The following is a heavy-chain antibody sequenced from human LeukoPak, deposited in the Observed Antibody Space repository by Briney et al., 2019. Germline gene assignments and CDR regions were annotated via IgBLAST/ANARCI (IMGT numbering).Heavy chain of an antibody. D-gene: IGHD2-15*01. J-gene: IGHJ4*02. V-gene: IGHV4-4*07. Sequence: PSETLSLTCTVSGGPISTYFWTWIRQPAGKGLEWIGRMSSSGSTNYNPSLKSRVTMSVDMSKNHFSLKLSSVTAEDTAVYYCARAPVTSCSGVLCYPFDYWGQGTLVTVSS. CDR3: ARAPVTSCSGVLCYPFDY. CDR1: GGPISTYF. CDR2: MSSSGST.